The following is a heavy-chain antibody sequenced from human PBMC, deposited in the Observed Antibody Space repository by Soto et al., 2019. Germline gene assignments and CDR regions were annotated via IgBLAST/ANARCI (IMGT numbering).Heavy chain of an antibody. J-gene: IGHJ6*02. V-gene: IGHV1-69*06. CDR1: GGTFSSYA. D-gene: IGHD6-6*01. CDR3: AREYSSSSGYHYGMDV. Sequence: PSVKVSCKASGGTFSSYAISWVRQAPGQGLEWMGGIIPIFGTANYAQKFQGRVTITADKSTSTAYMELSSLRSEDTAVYYCAREYSSSSGYHYGMDVWGQGTTVTVSS. CDR2: IIPIFGTA.